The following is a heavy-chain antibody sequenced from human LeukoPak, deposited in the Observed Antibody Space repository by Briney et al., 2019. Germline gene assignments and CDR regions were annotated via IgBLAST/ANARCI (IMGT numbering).Heavy chain of an antibody. D-gene: IGHD3-10*01. Sequence: AGGSLRLSCAVSGITLSNYGMSWVRQAPGKGLEWVAGLSGSGGGTNYADSVQGRFTISRDNPKNTLYLQMNSLRAEDTAVYYCAKDHGSGSSLWGQGTLVTVSS. CDR1: GITLSNYG. CDR2: LSGSGGGT. J-gene: IGHJ4*02. CDR3: AKDHGSGSSL. V-gene: IGHV3-23*01.